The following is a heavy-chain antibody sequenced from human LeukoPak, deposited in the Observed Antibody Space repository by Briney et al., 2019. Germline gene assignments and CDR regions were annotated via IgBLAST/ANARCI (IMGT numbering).Heavy chain of an antibody. Sequence: SETLSLTCTVSGYSISSGYYWGWIRQPPGKGLEWIGSIYHSGSTYYNPSLKSRVTISVDTSKNQFSLKLSSVTAADTAVYYCARYDYYDSSASTYYYYYIDVWGKGTTVTVSS. CDR3: ARYDYYDSSASTYYYYYIDV. CDR2: IYHSGST. CDR1: GYSISSGYY. V-gene: IGHV4-38-2*02. D-gene: IGHD3-22*01. J-gene: IGHJ6*03.